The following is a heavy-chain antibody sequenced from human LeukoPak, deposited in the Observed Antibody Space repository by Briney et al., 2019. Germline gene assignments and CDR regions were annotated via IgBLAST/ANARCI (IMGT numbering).Heavy chain of an antibody. J-gene: IGHJ4*02. CDR3: AINPYYDFWSGRSGGDY. CDR2: INHSGST. Sequence: SETLSLTCAVYGGSFSGYYWSWLRQPPGKGLEWIGEINHSGSTNYNPSLKSRVTISVDTSKNQFSLKLSSVTAADTAVYYCAINPYYDFWSGRSGGDYWGQGTLVTVSS. CDR1: GGSFSGYY. D-gene: IGHD3-3*01. V-gene: IGHV4-34*01.